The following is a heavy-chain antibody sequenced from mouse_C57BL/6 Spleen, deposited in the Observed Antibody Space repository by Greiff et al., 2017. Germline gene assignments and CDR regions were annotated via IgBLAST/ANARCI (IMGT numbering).Heavy chain of an antibody. Sequence: EVHLVESGGGLVKPGGSLKLSCAASGFTFSDYGMHWVRQAPEKGLEWVAYISSGSSTIYYADTVKGRFTISRDNAENTLFLQMTSLRSEDTAMYYCARPGGSSYEGYCDVWGTGTTVTVSS. J-gene: IGHJ1*03. D-gene: IGHD1-1*01. CDR1: GFTFSDYG. CDR2: ISSGSSTI. CDR3: ARPGGSSYEGYCDV. V-gene: IGHV5-17*01.